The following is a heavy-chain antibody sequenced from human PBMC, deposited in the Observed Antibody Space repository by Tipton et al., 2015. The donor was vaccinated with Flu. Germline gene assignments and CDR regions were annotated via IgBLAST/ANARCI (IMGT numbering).Heavy chain of an antibody. D-gene: IGHD1-20*01. CDR1: GYTFTSYG. CDR3: ARDPPYNWNDRSVDY. J-gene: IGHJ4*01. Sequence: QVQLVQSGAEVKKPGASVKVSCQASGYTFTSYGISWVRQAPGQGLEWMGWLSAYNGNTHYAQKLQGRVTLTTDTSTSTAYMELRSLKSDDTAVYYCARDPPYNWNDRSVDYWCHGTLDTVSA. CDR2: LSAYNGNT. V-gene: IGHV1-18*01.